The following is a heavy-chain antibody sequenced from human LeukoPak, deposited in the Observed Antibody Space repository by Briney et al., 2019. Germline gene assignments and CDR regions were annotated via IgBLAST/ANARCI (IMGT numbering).Heavy chain of an antibody. CDR1: GDSINTSNHF. Sequence: SETLSLTCTVSGDSINTSNHFWGWIRQSTGKGLEWIGNIYYIGTSDYNPSLKSRVTISIDTSKNQFSLNLRSVTAADTAFYYCARHRSGSYIRYFDFWGQGALVTVSS. V-gene: IGHV4-39*01. CDR3: ARHRSGSYIRYFDF. D-gene: IGHD1-26*01. J-gene: IGHJ4*02. CDR2: IYYIGTS.